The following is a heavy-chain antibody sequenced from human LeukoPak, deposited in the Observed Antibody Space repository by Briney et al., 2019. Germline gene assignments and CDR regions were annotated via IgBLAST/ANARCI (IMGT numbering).Heavy chain of an antibody. CDR3: AKDTSSYYDFWSGYYDPGDY. CDR2: ICGDGGST. Sequence: GGSLRLSCAASGFTFDDYAMHWVRQAPGKGLEWVSLICGDGGSTYYADSVKGRFTISRDNSKNSLYLQMNSLRTEDTALYYCAKDTSSYYDFWSGYYDPGDYWGQGTLVTVSS. CDR1: GFTFDDYA. J-gene: IGHJ4*02. V-gene: IGHV3-43*02. D-gene: IGHD3-3*01.